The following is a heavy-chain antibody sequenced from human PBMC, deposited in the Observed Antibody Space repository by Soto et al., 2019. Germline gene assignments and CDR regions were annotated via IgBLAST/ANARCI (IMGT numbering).Heavy chain of an antibody. CDR1: GYSFTSYW. CDR3: ARRNRKSYYDILTGYRGYYGMDV. V-gene: IGHV5-10-1*01. D-gene: IGHD3-9*01. CDR2: FDPCDSFT. J-gene: IGHJ6*02. Sequence: PGESLKISCKGSGYSFTSYWISWVRQMPGKGLEWMGRFDPCDSFTNYSPSFHGYVTISADKSISTAYLQWSSLKASDTAMYYCARRNRKSYYDILTGYRGYYGMDVWGQGTTVTVSS.